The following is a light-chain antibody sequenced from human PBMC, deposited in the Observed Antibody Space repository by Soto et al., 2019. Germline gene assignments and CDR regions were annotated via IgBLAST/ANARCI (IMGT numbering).Light chain of an antibody. Sequence: DIQMTQSPSTLSASVGDTGPVTCRASQSVSGWLAWYQQKPGEAPKLLIYDASSLETGVPSRFCGHGSGTYFTFTITSLQPDDFATYYCQQYHNLLYTVGQGTKVDIK. J-gene: IGKJ2*01. CDR3: QQYHNLLYT. CDR2: DAS. V-gene: IGKV1-5*01. CDR1: QSVSGW.